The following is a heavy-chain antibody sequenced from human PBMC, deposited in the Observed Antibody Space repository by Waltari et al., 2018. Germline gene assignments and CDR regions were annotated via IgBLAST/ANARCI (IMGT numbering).Heavy chain of an antibody. V-gene: IGHV3-23*01. CDR1: GFTFNSYS. D-gene: IGHD3-9*01. CDR3: VKDRPDWPIDY. Sequence: EVQLLESGGGLVQPGESLKLYCTASGFTFNSYSMSWVRQAPGKGLEWVSSISSNGAGTYYANSVKGRFTISRDNSKNTLYLQINSLRAEDTAIYYCVKDRPDWPIDYWGQGTLVTVSS. J-gene: IGHJ4*02. CDR2: ISSNGAGT.